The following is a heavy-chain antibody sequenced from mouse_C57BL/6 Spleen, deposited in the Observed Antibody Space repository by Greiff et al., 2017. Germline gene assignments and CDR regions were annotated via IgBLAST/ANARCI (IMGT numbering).Heavy chain of an antibody. Sequence: QVQLQQPGAELVKPGASVKLSCKASGYTFTSYWMHWVKQRPGRGLEWIGRIGPNSGGTKYNEKFKSKATLTVDKPSSTAYMQLSSLTSEDSAVYNCARAAPHYFDYWGQGTTLTFSS. CDR2: IGPNSGGT. CDR1: GYTFTSYW. J-gene: IGHJ2*01. CDR3: ARAAPHYFDY. D-gene: IGHD6-1*01. V-gene: IGHV1-72*01.